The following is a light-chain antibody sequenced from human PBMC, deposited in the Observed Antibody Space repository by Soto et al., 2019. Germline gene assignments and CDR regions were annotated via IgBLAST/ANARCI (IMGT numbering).Light chain of an antibody. J-gene: IGLJ2*01. CDR1: SSDVGGYNY. CDR2: DVS. V-gene: IGLV2-14*01. CDR3: SSSTSSSTPV. Sequence: QSALTQPASVSGSPGQSITISCTGTSSDVGGYNYVSWYQQHPGKAPKLMIYDVSNRPSGVSNRFSGSKSGNTASLTISGLQADDDADYYCSSSTSSSTPVFGGGTQLTVL.